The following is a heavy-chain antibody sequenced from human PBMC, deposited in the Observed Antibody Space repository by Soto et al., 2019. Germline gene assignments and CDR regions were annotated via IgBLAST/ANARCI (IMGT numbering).Heavy chain of an antibody. J-gene: IGHJ4*02. CDR3: ASRDPGTSVDY. D-gene: IGHD1-7*01. CDR1: GGSFTSNNW. CDR2: IYRTGST. V-gene: IGHV4-4*02. Sequence: SETLSLTCTVSGGSFTSNNWWTWVRQPPGQGLEWIGEIYRTGSTNYNPSLKSRVTISLDKSENQFSLKVTSLTAADTAVYYCASRDPGTSVDYWGQGTLVTVSS.